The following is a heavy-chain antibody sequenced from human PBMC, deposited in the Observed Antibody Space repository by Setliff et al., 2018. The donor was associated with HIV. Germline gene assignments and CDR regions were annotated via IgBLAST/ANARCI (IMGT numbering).Heavy chain of an antibody. V-gene: IGHV1-46*01. D-gene: IGHD5-12*01. CDR3: ARGYPSSPYYYYKDV. CDR2: INPSGGST. J-gene: IGHJ6*03. Sequence: GASVKVSCKASGYSFTSYYIHWVRQAPGQGLEWMGIINPSGGSTSYAQKFRGRVTMTRDTSTSTVYMELSSLRSEDTAVYNCARGYPSSPYYYYKDVWGKGTTVTVSS. CDR1: GYSFTSYY.